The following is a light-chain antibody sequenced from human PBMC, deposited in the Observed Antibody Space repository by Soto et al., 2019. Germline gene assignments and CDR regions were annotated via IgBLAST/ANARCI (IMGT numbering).Light chain of an antibody. CDR2: DVI. CDR3: SSDTTKSTVL. CDR1: SSDVGAYDY. J-gene: IGLJ2*01. Sequence: QSXXSQPAXXXGXLGXSXTXXXTGTSSDVGAYDYVSWYQQHPGTVPKLMIYDVINRPSGVSNRFSGSKSGNTAFLTISGLQAEDEADYYCSSDTTKSTVLFGGGTKVTVL. V-gene: IGLV2-14*03.